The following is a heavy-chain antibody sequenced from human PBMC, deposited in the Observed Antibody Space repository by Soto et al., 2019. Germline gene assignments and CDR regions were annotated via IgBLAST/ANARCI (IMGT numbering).Heavy chain of an antibody. CDR3: AREDKQWLGRSWFDP. D-gene: IGHD6-19*01. V-gene: IGHV3-9*01. CDR2: ISWNSGSI. Sequence: EVQLVESGGGLVQPGRSLRLSCAASGFTFDDYAMHWVRQAPGKGLEWVSGISWNSGSIGYADSVKGRFTISRDNAKNFLYLQMNSLRDEDTALYYFAREDKQWLGRSWFDPWGQGTLVTVSS. CDR1: GFTFDDYA. J-gene: IGHJ5*02.